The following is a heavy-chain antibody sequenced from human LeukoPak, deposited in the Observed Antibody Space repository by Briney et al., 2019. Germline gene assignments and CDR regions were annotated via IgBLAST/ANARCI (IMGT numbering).Heavy chain of an antibody. V-gene: IGHV3-7*01. J-gene: IGHJ4*02. D-gene: IGHD5-24*01. CDR1: GFTFSSYW. CDR3: ARDGVRDGLYFDR. Sequence: GGFLRLSCAASGFTFSSYWMNWVRQAPGKGLEWVASINQDGSEKYYLDSVKGRFTISRDNAKNSLYLQMNSLRDEDTAVYSCARDGVRDGLYFDRWGQGTLVTVSS. CDR2: INQDGSEK.